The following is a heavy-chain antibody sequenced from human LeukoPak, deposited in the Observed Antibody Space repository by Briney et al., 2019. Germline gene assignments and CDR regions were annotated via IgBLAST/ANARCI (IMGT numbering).Heavy chain of an antibody. CDR3: AISFGYSYGDY. CDR2: VSSSSSSI. D-gene: IGHD5-18*01. J-gene: IGHJ4*02. Sequence: GWALRLSYARSGCTFSSYSMNWVRQAPGKGREGLSSVSSSSSSIYYAASVKGRVTISRDNAKNPLYLQMNSLSAEDTAVYYCAISFGYSYGDYGGQGTLVTVSA. V-gene: IGHV3-21*01. CDR1: GCTFSSYS.